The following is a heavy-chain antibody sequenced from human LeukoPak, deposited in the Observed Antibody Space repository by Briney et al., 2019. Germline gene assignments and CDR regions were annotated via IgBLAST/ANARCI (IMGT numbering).Heavy chain of an antibody. CDR1: GFTFSGSD. CDR2: IRSKANSYAT. Sequence: GGSLRLSCAASGFTFSGSDMHWVRQASGKGLEWVGRIRSKANSYATAYAASVKGRFTISRDDSKNTAYLQMNSLKTEDTAVYYCTRIGIAAAGTGYDYWGQGTLVTVSS. D-gene: IGHD6-13*01. V-gene: IGHV3-73*01. J-gene: IGHJ4*02. CDR3: TRIGIAAAGTGYDY.